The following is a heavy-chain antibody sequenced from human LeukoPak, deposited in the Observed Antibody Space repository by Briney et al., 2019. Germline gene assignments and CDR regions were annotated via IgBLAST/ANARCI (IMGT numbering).Heavy chain of an antibody. CDR1: GGTFNSYP. J-gene: IGHJ4*02. CDR3: ARVGYSSRGGVFDY. CDR2: IIPIFGTA. D-gene: IGHD6-13*01. Sequence: GASVTVSCKASGGTFNSYPISWVRQAPGQGLEWMGGIIPIFGTANYSQKFQGRVTITADKSTSTAYMELSSLRSEDTAVYYCARVGYSSRGGVFDYWGQGTLVTVSS. V-gene: IGHV1-69*06.